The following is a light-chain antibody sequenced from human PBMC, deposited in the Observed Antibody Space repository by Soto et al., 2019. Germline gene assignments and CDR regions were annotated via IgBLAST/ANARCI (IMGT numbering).Light chain of an antibody. CDR2: EVS. V-gene: IGLV2-14*01. J-gene: IGLJ2*01. CDR3: SSYTSSNSVV. CDR1: SSDIGGYNY. Sequence: QSVLTQPASVSGSPGQSITISCTGTSSDIGGYNYVSWYQHHPGKAPKLMIYEVSSRSSGVSNRFSGSKSGNTASLTISGVQAEDEADYYCSSYTSSNSVVFGGGTKLTVL.